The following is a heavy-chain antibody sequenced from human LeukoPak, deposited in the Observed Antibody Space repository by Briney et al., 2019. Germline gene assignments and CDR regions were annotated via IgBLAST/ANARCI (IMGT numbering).Heavy chain of an antibody. CDR1: GFTFSSYS. J-gene: IGHJ4*02. D-gene: IGHD1-26*01. Sequence: GGSLRLSCAASGFTFSSYSMNWVRQAPGKGLEWVAFIPHDGVNKYYADSVKGRFTISRDNSKNTLYLQMNSLRPEDTAVYYCAKDWTVFTSRGSPADYRGQGTLVTVSS. CDR2: IPHDGVNK. V-gene: IGHV3-30*02. CDR3: AKDWTVFTSRGSPADY.